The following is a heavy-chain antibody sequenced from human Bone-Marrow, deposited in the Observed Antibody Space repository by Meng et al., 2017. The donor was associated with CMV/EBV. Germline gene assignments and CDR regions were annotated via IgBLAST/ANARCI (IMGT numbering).Heavy chain of an antibody. CDR2: IIPILGIA. Sequence: SVKVSCKASGGTFSSYAISWVRQAPGQGLEWMGGIIPILGIANYAQKFQGRVTITADKSTSTAYMELSSLRSEDTTLYYCARGVQFDIWGKGTMVTVSS. CDR3: ARGVQFDI. J-gene: IGHJ3*02. V-gene: IGHV1-69*10. CDR1: GGTFSSYA. D-gene: IGHD4/OR15-4a*01.